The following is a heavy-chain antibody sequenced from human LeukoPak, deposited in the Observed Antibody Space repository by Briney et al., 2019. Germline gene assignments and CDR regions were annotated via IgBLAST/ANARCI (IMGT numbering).Heavy chain of an antibody. CDR1: GSTFSSYS. V-gene: IGHV3-48*01. D-gene: IGHD3-3*01. CDR2: ISISTSAI. Sequence: GGSLRLSCAASGSTFSSYSMNWVRQAPGKGLEWVSYISISTSAIYYADSVKGRFTISRDNAKNSLYLQMNSLRAEDTAVYFCARTDFWSGYNLDYWGQGTLVTVSS. J-gene: IGHJ4*02. CDR3: ARTDFWSGYNLDY.